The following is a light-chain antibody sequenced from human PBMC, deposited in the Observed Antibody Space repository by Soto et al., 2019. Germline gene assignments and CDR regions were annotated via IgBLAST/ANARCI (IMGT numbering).Light chain of an antibody. CDR2: KAS. J-gene: IGKJ5*01. Sequence: DIQMTQSPSTLSASVGDRITITCRASQSISTWLAWYQQKPGKAPKLLIYKASSLQSGVPSRFSGSGSGTEFTLTISSLQPDDFAVYYCQQYGSSPYPFGQGTRLEIK. V-gene: IGKV1-5*03. CDR1: QSISTW. CDR3: QQYGSSPYP.